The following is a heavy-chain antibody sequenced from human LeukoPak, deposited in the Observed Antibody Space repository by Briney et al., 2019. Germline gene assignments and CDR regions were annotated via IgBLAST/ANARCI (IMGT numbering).Heavy chain of an antibody. CDR2: INPNSGGT. D-gene: IGHD5-24*01. J-gene: IGHJ3*02. CDR3: PRMAQDDAFDI. V-gene: IGHV1-2*02. CDR1: GYTFTGYY. Sequence: ASVKVSCKASGYTFTGYYMHWVRQAPGQGLERMGWINPNSGGTNYAQKFQGRVTMTSDTSISTDYMELSRLRSDDTAVYYCPRMAQDDAFDIWGQGTMVTVSS.